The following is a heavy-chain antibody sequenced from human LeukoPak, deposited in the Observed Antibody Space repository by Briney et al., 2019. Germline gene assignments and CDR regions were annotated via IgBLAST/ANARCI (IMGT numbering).Heavy chain of an antibody. CDR3: ARLDRNYYYLDV. CDR2: INPTTGVA. J-gene: IGHJ6*03. V-gene: IGHV1-2*06. Sequence: ASVKVSCKTSGYTFTVHYMNWVRQAPGQGLEWMGRINPTTGVANYAQKFQGRITVTRDTSINTAYMELSSLTSDDTAVYYCARLDRNYYYLDVWGQGTTVTVPS. CDR1: GYTFTVHY. D-gene: IGHD1-1*01.